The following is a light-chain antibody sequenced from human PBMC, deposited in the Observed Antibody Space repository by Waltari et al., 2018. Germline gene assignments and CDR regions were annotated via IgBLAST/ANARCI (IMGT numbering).Light chain of an antibody. Sequence: QSALTQPASVSGSPGQSITISCTGTSSDVGGYNYVAWYQQHPGKAPKVLIYDVSNRTSGVSNRFACAKSGNTASLTISGLQAEDEADYYCSSYTNSNTWVFGGGTKLTVL. CDR2: DVS. J-gene: IGLJ3*02. V-gene: IGLV2-14*03. CDR3: SSYTNSNTWV. CDR1: SSDVGGYNY.